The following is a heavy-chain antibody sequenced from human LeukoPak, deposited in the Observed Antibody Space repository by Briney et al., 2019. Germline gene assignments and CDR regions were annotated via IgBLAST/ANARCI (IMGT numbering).Heavy chain of an antibody. D-gene: IGHD6-19*01. V-gene: IGHV5-51*01. CDR2: IYPGDSDT. CDR3: ARLARIAVAGTLIWGAFHI. J-gene: IGHJ3*02. CDR1: GYSFTTSW. Sequence: GESLKISCKGSGYSFTTSWIGWVRQMPGKGLECMGIIYPGDSDTRYSPSFQGHVTISAGKSISTAYLQWSSLKASDTAMYYCARLARIAVAGTLIWGAFHIWGRGTMVTVSS.